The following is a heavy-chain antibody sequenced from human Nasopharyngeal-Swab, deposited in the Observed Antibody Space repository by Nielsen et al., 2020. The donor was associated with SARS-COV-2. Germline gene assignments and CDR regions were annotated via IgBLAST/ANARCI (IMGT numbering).Heavy chain of an antibody. J-gene: IGHJ4*02. CDR3: AREAYLKPFDY. CDR2: IYTSGST. Sequence: SETLSLTCTVSGCSISSGSYYWSWIRPPAGKGLEWIGRIYTSGSTNYNPSLKSRVTISVDTSKNQFSLKLSSVTAADTAVYYCAREAYLKPFDYWGQGTLVTVSS. D-gene: IGHD2-21*01. CDR1: GCSISSGSYY. V-gene: IGHV4-61*02.